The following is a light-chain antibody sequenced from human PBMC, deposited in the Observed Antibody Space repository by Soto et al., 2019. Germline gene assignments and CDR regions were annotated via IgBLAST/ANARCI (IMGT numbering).Light chain of an antibody. V-gene: IGKV4-1*01. CDR1: HSFLYSSNNKNY. CDR3: QQRSNWPIT. J-gene: IGKJ5*01. Sequence: EIVVTQSPDSLAASLFEISTINFKSIHSFLYSSNNKNYLAWYQQKPRQPPKLXIYGASSRATGIPDRFSGSGSGTDFTLTITSLEPEDFAVYSCQQRSNWPITFGQGTRLEIK. CDR2: GAS.